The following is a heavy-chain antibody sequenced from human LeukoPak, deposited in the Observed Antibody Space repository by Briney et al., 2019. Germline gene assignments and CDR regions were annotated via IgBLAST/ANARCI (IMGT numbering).Heavy chain of an antibody. D-gene: IGHD3-10*01. CDR3: ARVIQYYYGSGENIERNDY. Sequence: GGSLRLSCAASGFTFSSYSMNWVRQAPGKGLEWVSSISSSSSYIYYADSVKGRFTISRDNAKNSLYLQMNSLRAEDTAVYYCARVIQYYYGSGENIERNDYWGQGTLVTVSS. CDR2: ISSSSSYI. V-gene: IGHV3-21*01. J-gene: IGHJ4*02. CDR1: GFTFSSYS.